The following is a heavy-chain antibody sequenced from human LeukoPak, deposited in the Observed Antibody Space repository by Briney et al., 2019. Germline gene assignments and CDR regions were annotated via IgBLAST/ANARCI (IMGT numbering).Heavy chain of an antibody. CDR2: ISYDGSNK. CDR1: GFTFSSYG. J-gene: IGHJ4*02. CDR3: AKGGIAAAATGIY. Sequence: PGGSLRLSCAASGFTFSSYGMHWVRQAPGKGLEWVAVISYDGSNKYYADSVKGRFTISRDNSKNTLYLQMNSLRAEDTAVYYCAKGGIAAAATGIYWGQGTLVTVSS. D-gene: IGHD6-13*01. V-gene: IGHV3-30*18.